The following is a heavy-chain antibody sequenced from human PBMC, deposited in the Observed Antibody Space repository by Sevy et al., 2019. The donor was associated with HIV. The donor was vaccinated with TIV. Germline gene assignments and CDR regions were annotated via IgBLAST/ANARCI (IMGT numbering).Heavy chain of an antibody. J-gene: IGHJ3*02. D-gene: IGHD3-10*01. CDR2: ISGSGSTM. CDR3: ARDPGGLHTMVVVAAFDI. Sequence: LGGSLRLSCAASGFTFSDYYMSWIRQAPGKGPEWISYISGSGSTMYHADLVKGRFTISRDDAKNSLYLQMNSLRAEETAVCYCARDPGGLHTMVVVAAFDIWGQGTMVTVSS. V-gene: IGHV3-11*04. CDR1: GFTFSDYY.